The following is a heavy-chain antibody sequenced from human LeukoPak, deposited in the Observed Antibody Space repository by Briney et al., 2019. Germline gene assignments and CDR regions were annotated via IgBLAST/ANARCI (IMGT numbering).Heavy chain of an antibody. D-gene: IGHD3-10*01. Sequence: PSETLSLTCPVSGGSISSTNYYWGWIRQPPGKGLEWIGSIYSDGTYYNPSLKSRIAMSVDTSKNQFSLSLRSVTATDTAVYYCARHYYAGSGTYRPFDYWGQGTLVTVAS. CDR3: ARHYYAGSGTYRPFDY. CDR2: IYSDGT. J-gene: IGHJ4*02. V-gene: IGHV4-39*01. CDR1: GGSISSTNYY.